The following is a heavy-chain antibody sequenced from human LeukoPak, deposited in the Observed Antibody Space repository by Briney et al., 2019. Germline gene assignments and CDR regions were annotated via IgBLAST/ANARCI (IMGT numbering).Heavy chain of an antibody. CDR3: ARDLHYYDSSGYYYSSAFDI. CDR1: GYSISSGYY. Sequence: PSETLSLTCTVSGYSISSGYYWGWIRQPPGKGLEWIGSIYHSGRTFYNPSLKSRVTISVDTSKNQFSLKLTSVTAADTAVYYCARDLHYYDSSGYYYSSAFDIWGQGTMVTVSS. CDR2: IYHSGRT. J-gene: IGHJ3*02. V-gene: IGHV4-38-2*02. D-gene: IGHD3-22*01.